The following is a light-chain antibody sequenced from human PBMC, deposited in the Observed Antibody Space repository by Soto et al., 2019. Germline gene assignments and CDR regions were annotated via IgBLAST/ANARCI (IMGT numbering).Light chain of an antibody. CDR3: QQYNNWPPLT. J-gene: IGKJ4*01. Sequence: DIQMTQSPSSVSASVGDTVTITCRASQGLKFLAWYQQKPGKAPRLLIYEATNLQSGVPPRFSGSGSGTEFTLTISSLQSEDFAVYYCQQYNNWPPLTFGGGTKVEIK. CDR1: QGLKF. CDR2: EAT. V-gene: IGKV1-12*01.